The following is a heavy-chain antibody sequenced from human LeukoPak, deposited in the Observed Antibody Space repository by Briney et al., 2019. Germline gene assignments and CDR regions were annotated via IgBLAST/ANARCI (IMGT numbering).Heavy chain of an antibody. Sequence: PSETLSLTCTVSGGSISSGDYYWSWIRQPPGKGLEWIGYIYYSGSTYYNPSLKSRVTISVDTSKNQFSLKLSSVTAADTAVYYCARGGGATASRKYNWFDPWGQGTLVTVSS. D-gene: IGHD5-12*01. CDR3: ARGGGATASRKYNWFDP. J-gene: IGHJ5*02. CDR2: IYYSGST. CDR1: GGSISSGDYY. V-gene: IGHV4-30-4*01.